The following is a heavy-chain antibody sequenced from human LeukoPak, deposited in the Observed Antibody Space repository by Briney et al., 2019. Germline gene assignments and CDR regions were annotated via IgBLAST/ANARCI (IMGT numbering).Heavy chain of an antibody. CDR3: AREGALTVTKDAFDI. J-gene: IGHJ3*02. Sequence: SGGSLRLSCAASGFTFSSYSMNWVRQAPGKGLEWVPSISSSSSYIYYADSVKGRFTISRDNAKNSLYLQMNSLRAEDTAVYYCAREGALTVTKDAFDIWGQGTMVTVSS. CDR2: ISSSSSYI. D-gene: IGHD4-17*01. CDR1: GFTFSSYS. V-gene: IGHV3-21*01.